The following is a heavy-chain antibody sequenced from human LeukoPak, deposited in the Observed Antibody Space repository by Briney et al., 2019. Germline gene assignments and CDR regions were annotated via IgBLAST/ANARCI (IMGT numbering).Heavy chain of an antibody. V-gene: IGHV1-69*05. J-gene: IGHJ5*02. CDR1: GGTFSSYA. Sequence: GASVKVSCKASGGTFSSYAISWVRQAPGQGLEWMGRIIPTFGTANYAQKFQGRVTITTDESTSTAYMELSSLRSEDTAVYYCARESGITIFGVVIDNNRFDPWGQGTLVTVSS. D-gene: IGHD3-3*01. CDR3: ARESGITIFGVVIDNNRFDP. CDR2: IIPTFGTA.